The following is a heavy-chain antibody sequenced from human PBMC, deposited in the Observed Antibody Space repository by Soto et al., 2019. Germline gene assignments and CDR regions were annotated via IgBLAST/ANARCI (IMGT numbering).Heavy chain of an antibody. J-gene: IGHJ4*02. Sequence: GGSLRLSCAASGFTFSNAWMNWVRQAPGKGLEWVGRIKSKNDGGTTDYAAPVKGRFTISRDDSKNTLYLQINSLKTEDTAVYYCTTDRWRGNSPNHRPGGLITVGGSYYFDYWGQGTLVTVSS. D-gene: IGHD3-16*01. CDR3: TTDRWRGNSPNHRPGGLITVGGSYYFDY. V-gene: IGHV3-15*07. CDR1: GFTFSNAW. CDR2: IKSKNDGGTT.